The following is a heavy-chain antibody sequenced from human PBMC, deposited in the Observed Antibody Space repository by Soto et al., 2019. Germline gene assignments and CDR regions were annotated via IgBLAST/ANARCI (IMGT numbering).Heavy chain of an antibody. CDR3: ATCPGSGLRSPWRPFDI. J-gene: IGHJ3*02. Sequence: GESLKISCKGSGYSFTSYWIGWVRQMPGKGLEWMGIIYPGDSNTRYTPSFQGQVTISADKSISTAYLQWSSLKASDTAMYYCATCPGSGLRSPWRPFDIWGQGTMVTVSS. CDR2: IYPGDSNT. CDR1: GYSFTSYW. D-gene: IGHD5-12*01. V-gene: IGHV5-51*01.